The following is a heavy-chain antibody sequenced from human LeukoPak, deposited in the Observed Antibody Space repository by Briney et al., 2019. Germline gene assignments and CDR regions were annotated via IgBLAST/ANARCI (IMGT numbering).Heavy chain of an antibody. CDR2: IYYSGST. Sequence: PSETLSLTCTVSGGSITSYYWSWIRQPPGKGLEWIGYIYYSGSTNYNPSLKSRVTISVDTSKNQCSLKLSSVTAADTAVYFCARQGGFASSAGVWGKGTTVTVSS. V-gene: IGHV4-59*08. CDR1: GGSITSYY. J-gene: IGHJ6*04. CDR3: ARQGGFASSAGV. D-gene: IGHD2-2*01.